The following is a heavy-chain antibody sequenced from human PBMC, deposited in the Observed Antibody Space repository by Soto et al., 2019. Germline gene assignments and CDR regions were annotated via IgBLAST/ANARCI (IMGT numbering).Heavy chain of an antibody. V-gene: IGHV4-34*01. CDR3: EREECSSTSCQVYHYYYYGMEV. Sequence: PSETLSLTCAVYGGSFSGYYWSWIRQPPGKGLEWIGEINHSGSTNYNPSLKSRATISVYTSKNQLSLKLSSVTAADTAVYYCEREECSSTSCQVYHYYYYGMEVWGQGTTLTASS. CDR1: GGSFSGYY. J-gene: IGHJ6*02. CDR2: INHSGST. D-gene: IGHD2-2*01.